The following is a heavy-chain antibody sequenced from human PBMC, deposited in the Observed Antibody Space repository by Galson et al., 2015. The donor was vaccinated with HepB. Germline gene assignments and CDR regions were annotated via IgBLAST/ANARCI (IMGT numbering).Heavy chain of an antibody. V-gene: IGHV3-21*01. D-gene: IGHD4-17*01. Sequence: SLRLSCAASGFTFSYYTINWVRQAPGKGLEWVSSISGSSTYIYYTDSVWGRFTVSRDNSNDPLYLQMNSLRVEDTAVYYCARDRGRSDYGYYYGMDVWGQGTTVTVSS. CDR1: GFTFSYYT. J-gene: IGHJ6*02. CDR3: ARDRGRSDYGYYYGMDV. CDR2: ISGSSTYI.